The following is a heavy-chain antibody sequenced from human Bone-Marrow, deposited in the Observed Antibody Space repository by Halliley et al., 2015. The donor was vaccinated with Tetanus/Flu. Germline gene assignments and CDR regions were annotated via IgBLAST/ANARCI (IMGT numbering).Heavy chain of an antibody. CDR2: IDPSDSYA. CDR3: ARGIFGIVAPFDN. V-gene: IGHV5-10-1*03. Sequence: EVQLLESGTEVKKPGESLRISCKGSGYTFTDYSISWVRQMPGKGLEWMGRIDPSDSYADYGPSFQGHVTVSADKSSRTAYLQLSSLKTSDTAMYYCARGIFGIVAPFDNWGQGTLVIVSS. J-gene: IGHJ4*02. D-gene: IGHD3-3*02. CDR1: GYTFTDYS.